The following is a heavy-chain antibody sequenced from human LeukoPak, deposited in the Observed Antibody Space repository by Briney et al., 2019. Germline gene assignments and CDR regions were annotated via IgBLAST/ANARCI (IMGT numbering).Heavy chain of an antibody. CDR1: GYTFTSYG. Sequence: PGASVKVSCKASGYTFTSYGISWVRQAPGQGLEWMGWISAYNGNTNYAQKFQGRVTITTDESTSTAYMELSSLRSEDTAVYYCARHNTIFGVVFDYWGQGTLVTVSS. CDR3: ARHNTIFGVVFDY. CDR2: ISAYNGNT. D-gene: IGHD3-3*01. J-gene: IGHJ4*02. V-gene: IGHV1-18*01.